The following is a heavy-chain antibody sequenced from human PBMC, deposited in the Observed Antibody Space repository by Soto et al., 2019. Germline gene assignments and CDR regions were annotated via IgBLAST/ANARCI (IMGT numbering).Heavy chain of an antibody. CDR2: ISGSGGGT. D-gene: IGHD2-15*01. CDR3: AKDLSVGLVVVASTGAFDI. V-gene: IGHV3-23*01. Sequence: EVQLLESGGGLVQPGGSLRLSCAASGFTFSSYAMSWVRQAPGKGLEWVSAISGSGGGTYYADSVTGRFTISRDNSKNTLYLQMNSLRAEDTAVYYCAKDLSVGLVVVASTGAFDIWGQGTMVTVSS. J-gene: IGHJ3*02. CDR1: GFTFSSYA.